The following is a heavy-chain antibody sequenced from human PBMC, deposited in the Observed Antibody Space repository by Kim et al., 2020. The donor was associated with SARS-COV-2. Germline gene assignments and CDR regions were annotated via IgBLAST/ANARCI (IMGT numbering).Heavy chain of an antibody. J-gene: IGHJ4*02. Sequence: GGSLRLSCAASGFTFSNYAMNWVRQAPEKGLEWVSSISANSDTTYYADSVKGRFTISRDNSKNTLYLQMNSLRAEDTAVYYCAKDNSGWLTPIDYWGQGT. V-gene: IGHV3-23*01. CDR2: ISANSDTT. CDR1: GFTFSNYA. CDR3: AKDNSGWLTPIDY. D-gene: IGHD6-19*01.